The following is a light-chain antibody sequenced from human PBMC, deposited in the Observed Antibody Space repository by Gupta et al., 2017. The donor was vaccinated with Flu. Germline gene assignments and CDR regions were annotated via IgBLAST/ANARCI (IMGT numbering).Light chain of an antibody. J-gene: IGKJ1*01. CDR3: QQYNSFPWT. CDR1: QNVNDW. Sequence: PSTLSASVGDRVTITCRASQNVNDWLAWFQQKPGKAPKLLIRKVYLLESGVPSRFSGSGSGTEFTLTINSLQPDDFATYYCQQYNSFPWTFGQGTKVEIK. CDR2: KVY. V-gene: IGKV1-5*03.